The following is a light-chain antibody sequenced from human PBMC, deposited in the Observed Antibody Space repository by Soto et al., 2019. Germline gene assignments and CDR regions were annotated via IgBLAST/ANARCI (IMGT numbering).Light chain of an antibody. CDR1: QSVSSSY. Sequence: EIVMTQSPATLSVSPGERATLSCRASQSVSSSYLAWYQQKPGQAPRLLIYGASSRATGIPDRFSGSGSGTGFTLTISRLEPEDFAVYYCQQYGSSPALTFGGGTKVDIK. CDR3: QQYGSSPALT. V-gene: IGKV3-20*01. J-gene: IGKJ4*01. CDR2: GAS.